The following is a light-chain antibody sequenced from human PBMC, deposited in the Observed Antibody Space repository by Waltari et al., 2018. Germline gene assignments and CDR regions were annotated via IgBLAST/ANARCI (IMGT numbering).Light chain of an antibody. CDR2: DAS. CDR3: QQRSNWQT. CDR1: QGVSSY. V-gene: IGKV3-11*01. Sequence: EIVLTQSPATLSLSPGERATLACRASQGVSSYLAWYQQKPGQAPRLLIYDASNRATGIPARFSGSGSGTDFTLTISSLEPEDFAVYYCQQRSNWQTFGQGTKLEIK. J-gene: IGKJ2*01.